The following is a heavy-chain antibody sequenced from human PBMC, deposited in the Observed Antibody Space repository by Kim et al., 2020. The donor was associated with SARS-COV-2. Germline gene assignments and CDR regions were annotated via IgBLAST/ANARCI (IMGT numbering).Heavy chain of an antibody. V-gene: IGHV3-48*03. CDR1: GFTFSSYE. Sequence: GGSLRLSCAASGFTFSSYEMNWVRQAPGKGLEWVSYISSSGSTIYYADSVKGRFTISRDNAKNSLYLQMNSLRAEDTAVYYCARDETGDSSGYYPSDYWGQGTLVTVSS. CDR2: ISSSGSTI. D-gene: IGHD3-22*01. J-gene: IGHJ4*02. CDR3: ARDETGDSSGYYPSDY.